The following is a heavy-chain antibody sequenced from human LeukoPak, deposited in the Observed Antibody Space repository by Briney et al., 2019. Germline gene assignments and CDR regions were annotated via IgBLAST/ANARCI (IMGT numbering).Heavy chain of an antibody. CDR3: ARDIIVPAATDY. D-gene: IGHD2-2*01. J-gene: IGHJ4*02. V-gene: IGHV3-21*01. Sequence: KAGGSLSLSCAASGFTFSSYSMNWVRQAPGKGLEWVSSISSSSSYIYYADSVKGRFTISRDNAKNSLYLQMNSLRAEDTAVYYCARDIIVPAATDYWGQGTLVTVSS. CDR2: ISSSSSYI. CDR1: GFTFSSYS.